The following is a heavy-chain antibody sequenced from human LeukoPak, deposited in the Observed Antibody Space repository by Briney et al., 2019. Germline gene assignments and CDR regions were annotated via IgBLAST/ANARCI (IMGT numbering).Heavy chain of an antibody. D-gene: IGHD2/OR15-2a*01. CDR2: IISKVDGGTA. J-gene: IGHJ4*02. CDR1: GFTFSNAW. Sequence: GGSLRLSCAASGFTFSNAWMSWVRQAPGKGLEWVGRIISKVDGGTADYAAPVKGRFTISRDDSKNTVYLQMNSLKTEDTAVYYCTTSGGTTTRFADYWGQGNLVSVSP. CDR3: TTSGGTTTRFADY. V-gene: IGHV3-15*01.